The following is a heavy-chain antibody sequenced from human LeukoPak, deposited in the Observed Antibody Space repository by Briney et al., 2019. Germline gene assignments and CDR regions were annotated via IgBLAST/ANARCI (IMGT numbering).Heavy chain of an antibody. CDR2: ISYDGSNK. J-gene: IGHJ5*02. CDR1: GFTFSSYA. D-gene: IGHD3-10*01. Sequence: GGSLRLSCAASGFTFSSYAMHWVRQAPGKGLEWVAVISYDGSNKYYADSVKGRFTISRDNSKNTLYLQMNSLRAEDTAVYYCARGANYYGSGSYSNWFDPWGQGTLVTVSP. CDR3: ARGANYYGSGSYSNWFDP. V-gene: IGHV3-30-3*01.